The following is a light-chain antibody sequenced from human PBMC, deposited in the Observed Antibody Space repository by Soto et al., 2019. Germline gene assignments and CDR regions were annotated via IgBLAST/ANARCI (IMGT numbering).Light chain of an antibody. CDR3: QHDNTYSKT. CDR2: DAS. Sequence: DIQMTQSPSTLSTSVGARVTITCRASQRVSYWLAWYQQKPGKGPHLLIYDASILASGVPSRFSGGGFGTEFTLNISSLQPDDSAIYYCQHDNTYSKTFGHGTKVEIK. CDR1: QRVSYW. V-gene: IGKV1-5*01. J-gene: IGKJ1*01.